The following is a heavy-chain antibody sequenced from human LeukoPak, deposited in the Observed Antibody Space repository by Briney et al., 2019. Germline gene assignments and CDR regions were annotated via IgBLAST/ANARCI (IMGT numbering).Heavy chain of an antibody. CDR3: ARRRGGSGAPLDS. CDR1: GGSVSSDRYY. Sequence: SETLSLTCNVSGGSVSSDRYYWHWIRQPPGKGLEWYGYIYYTASTNYNPSLKRRVTMSVDTSKNPFSLKLSSVSTADTAVYYCARRRGGSGAPLDSWGQGTLVTVSS. V-gene: IGHV4-61*01. D-gene: IGHD3-10*01. J-gene: IGHJ4*02. CDR2: IYYTAST.